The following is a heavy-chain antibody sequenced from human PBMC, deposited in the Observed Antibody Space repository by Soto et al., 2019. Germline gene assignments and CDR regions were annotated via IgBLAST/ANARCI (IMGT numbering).Heavy chain of an antibody. CDR2: ISGNGGNT. J-gene: IGHJ4*02. D-gene: IGHD3-9*01. V-gene: IGHV3-23*01. CDR3: AKDRGGTDILTGPIGDY. Sequence: PGGSLRLSCAASGFTFSNYAMSWVRLAPGKGLEWVSAISGNGGNTYYADSVKGRFTISRDNSKNTLYLQMNSLRAEDTALYYCAKDRGGTDILTGPIGDYWGQGTLVTVSS. CDR1: GFTFSNYA.